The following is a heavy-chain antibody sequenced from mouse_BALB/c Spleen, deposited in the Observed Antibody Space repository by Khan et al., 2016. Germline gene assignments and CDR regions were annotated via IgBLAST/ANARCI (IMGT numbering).Heavy chain of an antibody. J-gene: IGHJ1*01. CDR2: ISTYNGNT. CDR1: GYTFTDYA. V-gene: IGHV1S137*01. Sequence: QVQLQQSGPEVVRPGVSVKISCKGAGYTFTDYAMHWVKQSHAKSLEWIGVISTYNGNTNYNQKFKGKATMTVDKSSSTAYMELARLTSEDSAIYYCATEGGITTERRYFDVWGAGTTVTVSS. CDR3: ATEGGITTERRYFDV. D-gene: IGHD1-1*01.